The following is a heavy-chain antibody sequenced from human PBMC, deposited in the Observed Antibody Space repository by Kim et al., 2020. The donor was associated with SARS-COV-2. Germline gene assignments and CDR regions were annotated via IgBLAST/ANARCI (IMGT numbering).Heavy chain of an antibody. D-gene: IGHD6-19*01. CDR3: ARDGDLDSSGKDAFDI. CDR2: IKQDGNQK. Sequence: GGSLRLSCAASGFTFSRYWMTWVRKAQGKGLEWVANIKQDGNQKNYVDSVKGRFTISRDNAKNSLYLQRNSLRAEDTAVYYCARDGDLDSSGKDAFDIWGQGTMVTVSS. J-gene: IGHJ3*02. CDR1: GFTFSRYW. V-gene: IGHV3-7*01.